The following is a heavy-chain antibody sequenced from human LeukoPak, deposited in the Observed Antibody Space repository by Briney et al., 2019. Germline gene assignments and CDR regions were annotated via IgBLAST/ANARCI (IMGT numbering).Heavy chain of an antibody. CDR2: ISYDGSNK. J-gene: IGHJ6*03. CDR1: GFTFSSYA. D-gene: IGHD3-9*01. V-gene: IGHV3-30*04. Sequence: GGSLRLSCAASGFTFSSYAMHWVRQAPGKGLEWVAVISYDGSNKYYADSVKGRFTISRDNSKNTLYLQMNSLRAEDTAVYYCARDYYDILTGYYPPDYYYYYMDVWGKGTTVTVSS. CDR3: ARDYYDILTGYYPPDYYYYYMDV.